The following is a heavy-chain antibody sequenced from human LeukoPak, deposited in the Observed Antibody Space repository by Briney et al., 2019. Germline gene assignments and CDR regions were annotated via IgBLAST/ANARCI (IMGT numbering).Heavy chain of an antibody. V-gene: IGHV3-23*01. CDR3: AKDRIDRDGYNFYFDY. Sequence: GSLRLSCAASGFTFSSYAMSWVRQAPGKGLEWVSTISGSGGSTYYAESVKGRFTISRDNAKNSLYLQMNSLRAEDTALYYCAKDRIDRDGYNFYFDYWGQGTLVTVSS. CDR1: GFTFSSYA. J-gene: IGHJ4*02. CDR2: ISGSGGST. D-gene: IGHD5-24*01.